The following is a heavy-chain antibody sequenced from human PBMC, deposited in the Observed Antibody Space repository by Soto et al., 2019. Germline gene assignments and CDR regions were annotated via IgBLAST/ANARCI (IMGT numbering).Heavy chain of an antibody. CDR1: GGSFSGYY. V-gene: IGHV4-34*01. J-gene: IGHJ4*02. CDR2: INHSGST. D-gene: IGHD6-13*01. Sequence: SETLSLTCAVYGGSFSGYYWGWIPQPPGKGLEWIGEINHSGSTNYNPSLKSRVTISVDTSKNQFSLKLSSVTAADTAVYYCARSRIAAAGRFDYWGQGTLVTVSS. CDR3: ARSRIAAAGRFDY.